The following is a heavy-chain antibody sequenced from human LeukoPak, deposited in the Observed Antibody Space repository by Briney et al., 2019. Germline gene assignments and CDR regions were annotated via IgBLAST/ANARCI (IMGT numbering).Heavy chain of an antibody. CDR3: ASRGRGDDYSNY. Sequence: GGSLRLSCAASGFTFSTYWMHWVRQAPGKGLVWVSRIKDDGSTIYADSVKGRFTISRDNAKNTLYLQMNSLRAEDTAVYYCASRGRGDDYSNYWGQGTLVTVSS. CDR2: IKDDGST. D-gene: IGHD4-11*01. CDR1: GFTFSTYW. V-gene: IGHV3-74*01. J-gene: IGHJ4*02.